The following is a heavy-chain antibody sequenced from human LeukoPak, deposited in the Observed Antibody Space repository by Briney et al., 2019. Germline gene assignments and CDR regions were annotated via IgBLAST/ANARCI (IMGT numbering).Heavy chain of an antibody. D-gene: IGHD3-22*01. CDR1: GYTFTSYA. J-gene: IGHJ4*02. V-gene: IGHV1-3*01. CDR2: ISAGNGNT. Sequence: ASVKVSCKASGYTFTSYAMHWVRQAPGLRLEWMGWISAGNGNTKYSQKFQGRVTITRDTSASTAYIELSSLRSEDTAVYYCARSLSDNSGSKVDYWGQGTLVTVSS. CDR3: ARSLSDNSGSKVDY.